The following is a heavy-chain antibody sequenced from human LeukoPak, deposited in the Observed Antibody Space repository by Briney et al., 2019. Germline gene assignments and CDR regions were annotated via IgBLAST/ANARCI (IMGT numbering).Heavy chain of an antibody. CDR3: ARTYYDILTGYYDDY. V-gene: IGHV4-59*01. CDR2: IYYSGYT. CDR1: GGSISSYY. D-gene: IGHD3-9*01. Sequence: PSETLSLTCTVSGGSISSYYWSWIRQPPGRGLEWIGYIYYSGYTNYSPSLKSRVTISVDTSKNQFSLKLSSVTAADTAVYYCARTYYDILTGYYDDYWGQGTLVTVSS. J-gene: IGHJ4*02.